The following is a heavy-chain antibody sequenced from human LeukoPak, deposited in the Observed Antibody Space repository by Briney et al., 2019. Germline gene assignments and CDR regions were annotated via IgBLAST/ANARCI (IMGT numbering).Heavy chain of an antibody. CDR3: AKDSDRLGFGVQDGMDV. J-gene: IGHJ6*02. CDR2: ISWNSGSI. D-gene: IGHD3-10*01. V-gene: IGHV3-9*01. Sequence: GGSLRLSCAASGFTFDDYAMHWVRQAPGKGLEWVSGISWNSGSIGYADSVKGRFTISRDNAKNSLYLQMNSLRAEDTALYYCAKDSDRLGFGVQDGMDVWGQGTTVTVSS. CDR1: GFTFDDYA.